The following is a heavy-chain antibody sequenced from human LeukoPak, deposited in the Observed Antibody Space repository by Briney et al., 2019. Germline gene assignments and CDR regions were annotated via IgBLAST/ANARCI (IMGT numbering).Heavy chain of an antibody. CDR1: GGSISSYY. D-gene: IGHD2-2*01. Sequence: PSETLSLTCTVSGGSISSYYWSWIRRPAGKGLEWIGRIYTSGSTNYNPSLKSRVTMSVDTSKNQFSLKLSSVTAADTAVYYRAGLLGYCSGTSCFRGFDYWGQGTLVTVSS. J-gene: IGHJ4*02. CDR2: IYTSGST. CDR3: AGLLGYCSGTSCFRGFDY. V-gene: IGHV4-4*07.